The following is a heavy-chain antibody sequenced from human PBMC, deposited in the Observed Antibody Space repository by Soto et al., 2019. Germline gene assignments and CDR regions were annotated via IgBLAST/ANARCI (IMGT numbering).Heavy chain of an antibody. CDR2: IYYSRDT. CDR3: VRVDPVRLSGLHYSYHSTGV. CDR1: GSSISSYH. V-gene: IGHV4-59*08. Sequence: QVPLQESGPGLVKPSETLSLTCTVSGSSISSYHWSWIRQPPGNGLEWIGYIYYSRDTTYKPSLQSRATSSVGASRNQFPLTLSGVTAADTAVYYCVRVDPVRLSGLHYSYHSTGVWGKGSTVTVFS. J-gene: IGHJ6*03. D-gene: IGHD2-21*01.